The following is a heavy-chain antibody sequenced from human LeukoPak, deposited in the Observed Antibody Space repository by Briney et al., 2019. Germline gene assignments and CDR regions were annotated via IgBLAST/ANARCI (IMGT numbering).Heavy chain of an antibody. CDR2: ISAYNGNT. Sequence: ASVKVSCKASGYTFTSYGISWVRQAPGQGLEWMGWISAYNGNTNYAQKLQGRVTMTTDTSTSTAYMELRSLRSDDTAVYYCASTARSTSGYSYGPKEHDAFDIWGQGTMVTVSS. D-gene: IGHD5-18*01. V-gene: IGHV1-18*01. J-gene: IGHJ3*02. CDR3: ASTARSTSGYSYGPKEHDAFDI. CDR1: GYTFTSYG.